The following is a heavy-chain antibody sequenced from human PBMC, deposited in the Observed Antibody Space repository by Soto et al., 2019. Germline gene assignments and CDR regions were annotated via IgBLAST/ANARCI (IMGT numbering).Heavy chain of an antibody. CDR2: ISGSGGST. CDR1: GFTFSSYA. Sequence: EVQLLESGGGLVQPGGSLRLSCAASGFTFSSYAMSWVRQAPGKGLEWVSAISGSGGSTYYADSVKGRFTISRDNSKNTLYLQMNSLRAGDTAVYYCAKDYSGSGSPYHFDHWGQGTLVTVSS. J-gene: IGHJ4*02. V-gene: IGHV3-23*01. D-gene: IGHD3-10*01. CDR3: AKDYSGSGSPYHFDH.